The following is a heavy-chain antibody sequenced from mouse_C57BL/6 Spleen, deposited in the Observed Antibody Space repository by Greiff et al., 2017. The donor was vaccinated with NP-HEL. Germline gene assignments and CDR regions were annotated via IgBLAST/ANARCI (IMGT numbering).Heavy chain of an antibody. CDR2: IDPSDSET. J-gene: IGHJ3*02. CDR1: GYTFTSYW. V-gene: IGHV1-52*01. D-gene: IGHD1-1*01. Sequence: VQLQQPGAELVRPGSSVKLSCKASGYTFTSYWMHWVKQRPIQGLEWIGNIDPSDSETHYNQKFKDKATLTVDKSSSTAYMQLSSLTSEVSAFYYCARMDYGRSSWGQGTLVTVSA. CDR3: ARMDYGRSS.